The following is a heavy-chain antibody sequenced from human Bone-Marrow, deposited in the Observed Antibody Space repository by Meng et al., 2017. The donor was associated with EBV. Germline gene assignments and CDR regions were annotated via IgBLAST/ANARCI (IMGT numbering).Heavy chain of an antibody. CDR3: ASESGRGFTPDY. J-gene: IGHJ4*02. CDR1: GGTFRSDA. D-gene: IGHD3-10*01. CDR2: LIPMVGAP. Sequence: GQLLQFGAEVKKPGSSVKVSCRTSGGTFRSDAVSWVRQAPGQGLEWMGGLIPMVGAPHYAQKFQGRVTIIADESTSTHSMELNSLRSEDTAMYYCASESGRGFTPDYWGQGTLVTVSS. V-gene: IGHV1-69*01.